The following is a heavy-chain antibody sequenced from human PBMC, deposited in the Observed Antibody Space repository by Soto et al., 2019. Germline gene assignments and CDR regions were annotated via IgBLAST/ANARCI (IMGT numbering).Heavy chain of an antibody. CDR2: IWYDGSNK. CDR3: ARDITYYYDSSGYYASDY. CDR1: GFTFSSYG. V-gene: IGHV3-33*01. D-gene: IGHD3-22*01. Sequence: GGSLRLSCAASGFTFSSYGMHWVRQAPGKGLEWVAVIWYDGSNKYYADSVKGRFTISRDNSKNTLYLQMNSLRAEDTAVYYCARDITYYYDSSGYYASDYWGQGTLVTVSS. J-gene: IGHJ4*02.